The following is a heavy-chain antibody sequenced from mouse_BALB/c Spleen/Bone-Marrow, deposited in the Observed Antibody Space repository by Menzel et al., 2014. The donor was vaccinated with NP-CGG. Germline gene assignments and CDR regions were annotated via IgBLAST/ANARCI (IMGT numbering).Heavy chain of an antibody. CDR1: GYNFSDYI. J-gene: IGHJ4*01. V-gene: IGHV1-62-2*01. Sequence: VKLMGSGAELVKPGASVRLSCKASGYNFSDYIIYWVKQRSGQGLEWIGWFYPGNGSIKYNEKFKDKATLTADKSSRTVYMELSRLTSEDSAVYFCARHEDLDIRRRLGAMDYWGQGTSVTVSS. D-gene: IGHD2-12*01. CDR3: ARHEDLDIRRRLGAMDY. CDR2: FYPGNGSI.